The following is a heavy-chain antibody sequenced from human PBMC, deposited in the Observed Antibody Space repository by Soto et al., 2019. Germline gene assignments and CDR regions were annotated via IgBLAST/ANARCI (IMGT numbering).Heavy chain of an antibody. CDR2: ISAYNGNT. CDR1: GYTFTSYG. CDR3: ARSPQEEYVLMVYASYMDV. Sequence: ASVKVSCKASGYTFTSYGISWVRQAPGQGLEWMGWISAYNGNTNYAQKLQGRVTMTTDTSTSTAYMELRSLRSDDTAVYYCARSPQEEYVLMVYASYMDVWGKGTTVTVSS. V-gene: IGHV1-18*01. D-gene: IGHD2-8*01. J-gene: IGHJ6*03.